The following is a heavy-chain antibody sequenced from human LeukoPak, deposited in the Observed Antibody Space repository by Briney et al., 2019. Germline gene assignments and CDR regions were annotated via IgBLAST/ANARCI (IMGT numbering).Heavy chain of an antibody. Sequence: RSSETLSLTCTVSGGSISSYYWSWIRQPPGKGLEWIGYIYHNGRTNYNPSLKSRVTISVDTSENQFSLKLSSVTAADTAVYYCASFSDYGGNFFDYWGQGTPVTVSS. CDR1: GGSISSYY. CDR2: IYHNGRT. CDR3: ASFSDYGGNFFDY. D-gene: IGHD4-23*01. V-gene: IGHV4-59*08. J-gene: IGHJ4*02.